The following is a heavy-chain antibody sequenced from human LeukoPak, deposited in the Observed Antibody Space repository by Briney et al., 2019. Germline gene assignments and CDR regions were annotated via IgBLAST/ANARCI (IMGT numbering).Heavy chain of an antibody. CDR2: ISYDGSNK. Sequence: GGSLRLSCAASGFTFSSYGMHWVRQAPGKGQEWVAVISYDGSNKYYADSVKGRFTISRDNSKNTLYLQMNSLRAEDTAVYYCANETNWGQGTLVTVSS. V-gene: IGHV3-30*18. CDR1: GFTFSSYG. CDR3: ANETN. J-gene: IGHJ4*02.